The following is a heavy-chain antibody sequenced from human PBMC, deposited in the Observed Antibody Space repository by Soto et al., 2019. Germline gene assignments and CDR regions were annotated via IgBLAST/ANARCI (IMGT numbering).Heavy chain of an antibody. J-gene: IGHJ6*03. CDR3: ARLVDNRDDILTFSTPHYYYYYMDV. Sequence: PGESLKISCKGSGYSFTSYWIGWVRQMPGKGLEWMGIIYPGDSDTRYSPSFQGQVTISADKSISTAYLQWSSLKASDTAMYYCARLVDNRDDILTFSTPHYYYYYMDVWGKGTTVNVSS. V-gene: IGHV5-51*01. D-gene: IGHD3-9*01. CDR1: GYSFTSYW. CDR2: IYPGDSDT.